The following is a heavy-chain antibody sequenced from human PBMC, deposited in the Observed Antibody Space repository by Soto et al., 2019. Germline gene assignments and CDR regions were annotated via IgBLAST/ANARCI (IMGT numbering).Heavy chain of an antibody. V-gene: IGHV3-9*01. D-gene: IGHD6-6*01. J-gene: IGHJ6*03. Sequence: EVQLVESGGGLVQPGRSLRLSCAASGFTFDDYAMHWVRQAPGKGLEWVSGISWNSGGIGYADSVKGRFTISRDNAKNSLYLQMNSLRAEDTALYYCAKVSSISRYYYMDVWGKGTTVTVSS. CDR1: GFTFDDYA. CDR3: AKVSSISRYYYMDV. CDR2: ISWNSGGI.